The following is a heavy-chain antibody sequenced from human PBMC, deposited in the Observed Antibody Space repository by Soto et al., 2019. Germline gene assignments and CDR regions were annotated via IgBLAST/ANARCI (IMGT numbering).Heavy chain of an antibody. Sequence: QVQLQESGPGLVKPSETLSLTCTVSGGSISSYYWSWIRQPPGMGLEWIGYIYYSGSTNYNPSLKSRVSRSVDTSKNQISLKLSSVTAADTAVYYCARGWRDSAYHYYYYMDVWGKGTTVTVSS. CDR3: ARGWRDSAYHYYYYMDV. CDR2: IYYSGST. V-gene: IGHV4-59*01. D-gene: IGHD3-10*01. CDR1: GGSISSYY. J-gene: IGHJ6*03.